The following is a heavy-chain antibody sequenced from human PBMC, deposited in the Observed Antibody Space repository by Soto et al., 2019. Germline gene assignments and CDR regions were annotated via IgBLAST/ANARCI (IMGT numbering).Heavy chain of an antibody. CDR2: IYYSGST. Sequence: SETLSLTCAVYGDSMSSSDYYWGWIRQPPGKGLEWIGSIYYSGSTYYNPSLQSRVAISVDTSKNQFSLKLSSVTAADTAVYYCARDGDGHNSYFDYWGQATVVTVSS. V-gene: IGHV4-39*07. CDR1: GDSMSSSDYY. D-gene: IGHD1-1*01. J-gene: IGHJ4*02. CDR3: ARDGDGHNSYFDY.